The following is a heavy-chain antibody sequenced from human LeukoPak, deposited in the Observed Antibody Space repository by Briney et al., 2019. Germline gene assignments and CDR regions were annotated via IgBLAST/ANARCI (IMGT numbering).Heavy chain of an antibody. V-gene: IGHV1-2*02. CDR3: AREPTTPRDTVVVVAATRSGNWFDP. CDR1: GYTFTGYY. Sequence: ASVKVSCKASGYTFTGYYMHWVRQAPGQGLEWMGWINPNSGGTNYAQKFQGRVTMTRDTSISTAYMELSRLRSDDTAVYYCAREPTTPRDTVVVVAATRSGNWFDPWGQGTLVTVSS. J-gene: IGHJ5*02. D-gene: IGHD2-15*01. CDR2: INPNSGGT.